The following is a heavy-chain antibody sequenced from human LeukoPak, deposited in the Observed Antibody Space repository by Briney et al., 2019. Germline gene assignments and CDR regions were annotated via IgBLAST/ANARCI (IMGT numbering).Heavy chain of an antibody. Sequence: GASVNVSCKASGCTFTSYAMNWVRQAPGQGLEWMGWINTNTGNPTYAQGFTGRFVFSLDTSVSTAYLQISSLKAEDTAVYYCAREGEGNPCDYWGQGTLVTVSS. CDR2: INTNTGNP. V-gene: IGHV7-4-1*02. CDR3: AREGEGNPCDY. CDR1: GCTFTSYA. J-gene: IGHJ4*02. D-gene: IGHD3-16*01.